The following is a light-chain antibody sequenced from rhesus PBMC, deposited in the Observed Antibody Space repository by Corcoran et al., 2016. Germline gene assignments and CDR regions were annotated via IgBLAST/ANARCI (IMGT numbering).Light chain of an antibody. CDR1: ENVNNY. Sequence: DIQMTQSPSSPSAAVGDRVTLTCRARENVNNYLNWYQQKPGKAPKLLIYRASPLQSGVPSRFSGSGSGTAYTFTISSLQSEDVATSYCQPNYSTPFTFGPGTKLDIK. CDR2: RAS. V-gene: IGKV1-74*01. CDR3: QPNYSTPFT. J-gene: IGKJ3*01.